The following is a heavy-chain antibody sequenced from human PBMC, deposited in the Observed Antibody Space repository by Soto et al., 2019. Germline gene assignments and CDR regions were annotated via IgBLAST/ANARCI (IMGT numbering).Heavy chain of an antibody. CDR2: IYYSGST. CDR1: GGSISSYY. V-gene: IGHV4-59*01. Sequence: QVQLQESGPGLVKPSVTLSLTCTVSGGSISSYYWSWIRQPPGKGLEWIGYIYYSGSTNYNPSLKSRVTISVDTSKNQFSLKLSSVTAADTAVYYCARDRITIFGVGEYYYYGMDVWGQGTTVTVSS. J-gene: IGHJ6*02. CDR3: ARDRITIFGVGEYYYYGMDV. D-gene: IGHD3-3*01.